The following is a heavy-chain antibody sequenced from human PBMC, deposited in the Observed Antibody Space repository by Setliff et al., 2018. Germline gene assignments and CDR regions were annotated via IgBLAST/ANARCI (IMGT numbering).Heavy chain of an antibody. CDR2: SNSEGSRT. Sequence: GGSLRLSCAASGFSFTTYTMNWIRQAPGQGLEWVSRSNSEGSRTIYADAVRGRSTISRDNAKNTLYLQVNSLRDEDTAVYYCGRGSNMSPNYIDVWGKGTTVTVSS. J-gene: IGHJ6*03. V-gene: IGHV3-74*01. CDR3: GRGSNMSPNYIDV. CDR1: GFSFTTYT. D-gene: IGHD3-10*02.